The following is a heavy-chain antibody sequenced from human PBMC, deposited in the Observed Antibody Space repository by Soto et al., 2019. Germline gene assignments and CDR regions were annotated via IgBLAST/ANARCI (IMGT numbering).Heavy chain of an antibody. CDR3: ARGDVCCGSWSGLQAY. CDR1: GLTFNRYA. D-gene: IGHD3-3*01. J-gene: IGHJ4*02. V-gene: IGHV3-30-3*01. Sequence: QVQLVESGGGVLQPGRSLRLSCAVSGLTFNRYAFHWVRQVPGKGLEWVSLISYDGTNKYYADSVRGRFTISRDKYKNTLYLQMNSLRSEDTAVYYCARGDVCCGSWSGLQAYWGKGTLVTVSS. CDR2: ISYDGTNK.